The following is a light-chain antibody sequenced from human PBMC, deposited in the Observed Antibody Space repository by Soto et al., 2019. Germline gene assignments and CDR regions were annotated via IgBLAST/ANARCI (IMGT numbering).Light chain of an antibody. CDR1: SSDVGTYNL. Sequence: QSVLTQRASVSGSPGESITISCTGTSSDVGTYNLVTWYQQHPGRVPKLILYEGNKRPSGVSSRFSASKSGNTASLTISGLQAEDEADYFCCSYAPSRTLLFGGGTKVTVL. J-gene: IGLJ2*01. V-gene: IGLV2-23*01. CDR2: EGN. CDR3: CSYAPSRTLL.